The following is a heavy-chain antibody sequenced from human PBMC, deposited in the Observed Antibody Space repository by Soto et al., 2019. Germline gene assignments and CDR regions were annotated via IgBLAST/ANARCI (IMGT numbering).Heavy chain of an antibody. Sequence: QVQLVQSGAEVKKPGSSVKVSCKASGGTFSSYAISWVRQAPGQGLEWMGGIIPIFGTANYAQKFQGRVTITADESKSQAYMELSSLRSEDTAVYYCARESRYCSGGSCYFLPGIDYWGQGTLVTVSS. CDR3: ARESRYCSGGSCYFLPGIDY. V-gene: IGHV1-69*12. D-gene: IGHD2-15*01. CDR2: IIPIFGTA. CDR1: GGTFSSYA. J-gene: IGHJ4*02.